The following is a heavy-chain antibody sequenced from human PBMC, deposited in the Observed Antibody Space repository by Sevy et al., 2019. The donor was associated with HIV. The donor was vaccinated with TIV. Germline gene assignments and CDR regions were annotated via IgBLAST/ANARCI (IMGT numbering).Heavy chain of an antibody. V-gene: IGHV3-48*01. CDR3: ARDPEQLVGNYFDY. CDR1: GFTFSSYS. Sequence: GGCLRLSCAASGFTFSSYSMNWVRQAPGKGLEWVSYISGSSNTKYYADSVKGRFTISRDNAKNSLYLQMNSLRAEDTAVYYCARDPEQLVGNYFDYWGQGTPVTVSS. CDR2: ISGSSNTK. J-gene: IGHJ4*02. D-gene: IGHD6-13*01.